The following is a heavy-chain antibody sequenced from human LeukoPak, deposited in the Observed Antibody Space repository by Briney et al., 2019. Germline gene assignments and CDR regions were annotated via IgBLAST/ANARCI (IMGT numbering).Heavy chain of an antibody. CDR2: VSYDGSNK. CDR1: GFTFSSYA. V-gene: IGHV3-30*04. Sequence: GGSLRLSCAASGFTFSSYAMHWVRQAPGKGLGWVAVVSYDGSNKYYADSVKGRFTISRDNSKDPLYLQMNSLRAEDTAVYYCAREGGDYYYYYYMDVWGKGTTVTVSS. D-gene: IGHD4-17*01. J-gene: IGHJ6*03. CDR3: AREGGDYYYYYYMDV.